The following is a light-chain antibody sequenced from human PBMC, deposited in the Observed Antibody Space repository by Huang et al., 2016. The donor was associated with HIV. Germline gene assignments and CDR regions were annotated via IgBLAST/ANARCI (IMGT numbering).Light chain of an antibody. Sequence: DIQLTQSPSSLSASVGDRVTITCRASQSISRYLNWYQHKPGKAPELLIYASSSLQSGVPSMFSGSGSGTDFSLTISGLQPEDYATYYCQQGYSTPTFGQGTKVEMK. J-gene: IGKJ1*01. V-gene: IGKV1-39*01. CDR2: ASS. CDR3: QQGYSTPT. CDR1: QSISRY.